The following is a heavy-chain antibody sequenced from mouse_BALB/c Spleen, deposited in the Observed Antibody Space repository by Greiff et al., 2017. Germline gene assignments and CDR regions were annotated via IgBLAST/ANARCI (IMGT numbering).Heavy chain of an antibody. CDR1: GYTFTSYY. D-gene: IGHD2-3*01. CDR3: TRGLLRQVWFAD. V-gene: IGHV1S81*02. J-gene: IGHJ3*01. CDR2: INPSNGGT. Sequence: VQLQQSGAELVKPGASVKLSCKASGYTFTSYYMYWVKQRPGQGLEWIGEINPSNGGTNFNEKFKSKATLTVDKSSSTAYMQLSSLTSEDSAVYYCTRGLLRQVWFADWGQGTLGTVSA.